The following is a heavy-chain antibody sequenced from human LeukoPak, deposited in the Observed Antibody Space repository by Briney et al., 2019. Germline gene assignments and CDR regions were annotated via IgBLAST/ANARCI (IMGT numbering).Heavy chain of an antibody. Sequence: PGGSLRLSCAASGFTFSSYSMNWVRQAPGKGLEWVSYISSSSSTIYYADSVKGRFTISRDNAKNSLYLQMNSLRAEDTAVYYCAKSRCSGGSCYPNPFDYWGQGTLVTVSS. V-gene: IGHV3-48*01. CDR1: GFTFSSYS. D-gene: IGHD2-15*01. J-gene: IGHJ4*02. CDR2: ISSSSSTI. CDR3: AKSRCSGGSCYPNPFDY.